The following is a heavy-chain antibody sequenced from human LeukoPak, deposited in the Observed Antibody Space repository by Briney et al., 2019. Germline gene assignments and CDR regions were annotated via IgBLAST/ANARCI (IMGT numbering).Heavy chain of an antibody. J-gene: IGHJ4*02. Sequence: GGSLRLSCAASGFTFSYYGMHWVRQAPGKGLEWVAFIRYTARDKYYADSVKGRFTISRDNSKNTLYLQMNSLRAEDTAVYYCSLRLGELSLYRFDYWGQGTLVTVSS. V-gene: IGHV3-30*02. CDR2: IRYTARDK. CDR3: SLRLGELSLYRFDY. CDR1: GFTFSYYG. D-gene: IGHD3-16*02.